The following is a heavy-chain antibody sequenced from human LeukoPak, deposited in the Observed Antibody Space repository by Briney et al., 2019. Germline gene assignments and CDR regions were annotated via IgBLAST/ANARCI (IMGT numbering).Heavy chain of an antibody. CDR3: ARDPGRYCSSTSRPFDP. J-gene: IGHJ5*02. CDR1: GGSISSGGYY. Sequence: LQTLSLTCTVSGGSISSGGYYWSWIRQHPGKGLEWIGYIYYSGSTYYNPSLKSRVTISVDTSKNQFSLKLSSVTAANTAVYYCARDPGRYCSSTSRPFDPWGQGTLVTVSS. V-gene: IGHV4-31*03. CDR2: IYYSGST. D-gene: IGHD2-2*01.